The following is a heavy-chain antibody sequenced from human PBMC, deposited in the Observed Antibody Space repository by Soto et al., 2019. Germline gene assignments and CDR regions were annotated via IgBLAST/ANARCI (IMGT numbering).Heavy chain of an antibody. CDR3: ARDGPARWFDP. CDR1: GGSISSYY. CDR2: IYYSGST. Sequence: PSETLSLTCTVSGGSISSYYWSWIRQPPGKGLEWIGYIYYSGSTNYNPSLKSRVTISVDTSKNQFSLKLSSVTAADTAVYYCARDGPARWFDPWGQGNLVTVSS. J-gene: IGHJ5*02. V-gene: IGHV4-59*01.